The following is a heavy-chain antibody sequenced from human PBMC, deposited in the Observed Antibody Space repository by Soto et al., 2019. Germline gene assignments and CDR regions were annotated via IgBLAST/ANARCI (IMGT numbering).Heavy chain of an antibody. V-gene: IGHV4-39*01. Sequence: KPSETLSLTCTVSGGSISSSSYYWGWIRQPPGKGLEWIGSIYYSGSTYYNPSLKSRVTISVDTSKNQFSLKLSSVTAADTAVYYCARQSGAVAGYYYYGMDVWGRGTTVTVSS. CDR3: ARQSGAVAGYYYYGMDV. CDR1: GGSISSSSYY. CDR2: IYYSGST. D-gene: IGHD6-19*01. J-gene: IGHJ6*02.